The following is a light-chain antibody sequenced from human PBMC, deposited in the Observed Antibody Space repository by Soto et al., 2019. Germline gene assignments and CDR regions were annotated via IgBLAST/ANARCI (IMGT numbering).Light chain of an antibody. CDR2: GAS. J-gene: IGKJ2*01. CDR3: QQYGSSMYT. CDR1: LRVSSSY. Sequence: EIVLTQSPGALSLSPGERATLSCRASLRVSSSYLAWYQQKPGQAPRLLIYGASSRATGIPDRFSGSGSGTDFTLTISRLEPEDFAVYYCQQYGSSMYTFGQGTKLEIK. V-gene: IGKV3-20*01.